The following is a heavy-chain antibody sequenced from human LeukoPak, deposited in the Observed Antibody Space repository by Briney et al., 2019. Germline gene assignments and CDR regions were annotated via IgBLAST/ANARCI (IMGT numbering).Heavy chain of an antibody. CDR3: ARVVEGSGWLDFDY. Sequence: ASAKVSCKASGYTFTGYYMHWVRQAPGQGLEWMGRINPNSGGTNYAQKFQGRVTMTRDTSISTAYMELSRLRSDDTAVYYCARVVEGSGWLDFDYWGQGALVTVSS. CDR2: INPNSGGT. V-gene: IGHV1-2*06. CDR1: GYTFTGYY. D-gene: IGHD6-25*01. J-gene: IGHJ4*02.